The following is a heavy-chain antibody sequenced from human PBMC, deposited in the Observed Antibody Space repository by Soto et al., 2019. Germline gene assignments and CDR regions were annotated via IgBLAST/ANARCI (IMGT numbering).Heavy chain of an antibody. Sequence: SETLSLTCTVSGGSISISSYYWGWIRQPPGKGLEWIGSIYYSGSTYYNPSLKSRVTISVDTSKNQFSLKLSSVTAADTAVYYCARMNYYDTSGYPFDYWGQGMMVTVSS. D-gene: IGHD3-22*01. CDR1: GGSISISSYY. CDR2: IYYSGST. V-gene: IGHV4-39*07. CDR3: ARMNYYDTSGYPFDY. J-gene: IGHJ4*02.